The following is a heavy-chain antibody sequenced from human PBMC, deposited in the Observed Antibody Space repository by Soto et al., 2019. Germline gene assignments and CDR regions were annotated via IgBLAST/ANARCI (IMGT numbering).Heavy chain of an antibody. CDR3: AREGSYDYVWGSYRFWFDP. V-gene: IGHV4-59*01. J-gene: IGHJ5*02. D-gene: IGHD3-16*02. CDR1: GGSISSYY. Sequence: SETLSLTCTVSGGSISSYYWSWIRQPPGKGLEWIGYIYYSGSTNYNPSRKSRVTISVDTSKNQFSLKLSSVTAADTAVYYCAREGSYDYVWGSYRFWFDPWGQGTLVTVSS. CDR2: IYYSGST.